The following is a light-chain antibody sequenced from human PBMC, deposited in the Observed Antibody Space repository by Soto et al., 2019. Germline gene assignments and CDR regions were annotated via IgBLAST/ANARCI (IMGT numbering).Light chain of an antibody. J-gene: IGKJ1*01. CDR1: QSVSNNY. CDR2: GAS. V-gene: IGKV3-20*01. CDR3: QQYGSSGT. Sequence: EIVCTQSPGTLSLSPGERATLSCRASQSVSNNYLAWYQQKPGQAPRLLIYGASNRATGIPDRFSGSGSGTDFTLTISRLEPEDFAVYYCQQYGSSGTFGQGTRWIS.